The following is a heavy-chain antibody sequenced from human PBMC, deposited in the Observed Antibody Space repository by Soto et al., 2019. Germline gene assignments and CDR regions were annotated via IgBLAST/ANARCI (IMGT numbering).Heavy chain of an antibody. CDR1: GGAISSGDYY. J-gene: IGHJ6*02. CDR2: IYYSGST. D-gene: IGHD2-2*01. CDR3: ARGHCSSTSCPIICYGMDV. V-gene: IGHV4-30-4*01. Sequence: LSLTCTVSGGAISSGDYYWSWIRQPPGKVLEWIGYIYYSGSTHYNPSLKSRVTISVDTSKNQFSLKLSSVSADYTAVYYCARGHCSSTSCPIICYGMDVLGQGTTVTVSS.